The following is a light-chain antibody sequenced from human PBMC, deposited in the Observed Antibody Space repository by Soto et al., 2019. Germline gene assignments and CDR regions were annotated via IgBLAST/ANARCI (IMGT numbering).Light chain of an antibody. CDR2: EVT. J-gene: IGLJ1*01. V-gene: IGLV2-14*01. CDR3: NSFRVSHLYV. Sequence: QAVLNKPASVSGTPGQPITISCTGTSTDVGGYNAVSWYQHHPGKAPKLIIYEVTHRPSGVSDRFSASKSGNTASLTISGLQAEDEADYYCNSFRVSHLYVFGTGTKVTVL. CDR1: STDVGGYNA.